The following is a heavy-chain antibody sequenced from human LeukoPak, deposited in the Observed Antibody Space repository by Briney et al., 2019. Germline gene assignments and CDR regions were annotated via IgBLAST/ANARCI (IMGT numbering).Heavy chain of an antibody. V-gene: IGHV1-69*04. J-gene: IGHJ4*02. CDR2: IIPILGIA. D-gene: IGHD2-2*01. Sequence: ASVKVSCKASGGTFSSYAISWVRQAPGQGLEWMGRIIPILGIANYAQKFQGRVTITADKSTSTAYMELSSLRSEDTAVYYCARVEGGYCSSTSCSFDYWGQGTLVTVSS. CDR3: ARVEGGYCSSTSCSFDY. CDR1: GGTFSSYA.